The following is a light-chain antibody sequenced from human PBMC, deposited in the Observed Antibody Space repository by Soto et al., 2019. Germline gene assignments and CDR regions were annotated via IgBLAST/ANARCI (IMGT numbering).Light chain of an antibody. CDR3: QQYDNSPWT. CDR2: GAS. V-gene: IGKV3-20*01. J-gene: IGKJ1*01. Sequence: EIVLTQSPGTLSLSPGERAILSCRDSQSVSSSFLAWYQQKPGQAPRLLIYGASSRATGIPDRFSGSGSGTDFTLTISRLEPEDFAVYYCQQYDNSPWTFGQGTKVEIK. CDR1: QSVSSSF.